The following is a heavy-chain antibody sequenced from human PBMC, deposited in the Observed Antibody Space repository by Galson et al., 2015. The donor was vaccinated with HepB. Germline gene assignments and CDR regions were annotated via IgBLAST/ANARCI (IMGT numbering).Heavy chain of an antibody. CDR2: LTSSSSTV. Sequence: SLRLSCAASGFTFSSYSMSWVRQAPGKGLEWVSYLTSSSSTVYYADSVKGRFTISRDNAKNSLFLQMNSLRAEDTAVYYCARGEMATIFEVSYFDYWGQGTLVTVSS. CDR1: GFTFSSYS. V-gene: IGHV3-48*04. D-gene: IGHD5-24*01. CDR3: ARGEMATIFEVSYFDY. J-gene: IGHJ4*02.